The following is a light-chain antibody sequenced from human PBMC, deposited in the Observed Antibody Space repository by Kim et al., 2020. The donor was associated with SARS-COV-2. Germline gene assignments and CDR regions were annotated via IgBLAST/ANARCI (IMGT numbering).Light chain of an antibody. CDR2: VNSDGSH. CDR3: QNWGTGLNWV. Sequence: QLVLTQSPSASASLGASVKLTCTLSSGHSSYAIAWHQQQPEKGPRYLMKVNSDGSHSKGDGIFDRFSGSSSGAERYLTISSLQSEDEAEYYCQNWGTGLNWVFGGGTKLTVL. J-gene: IGLJ3*02. CDR1: SGHSSYA. V-gene: IGLV4-69*01.